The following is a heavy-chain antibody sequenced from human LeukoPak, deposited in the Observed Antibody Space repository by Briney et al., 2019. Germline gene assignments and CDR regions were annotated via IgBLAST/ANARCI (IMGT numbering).Heavy chain of an antibody. D-gene: IGHD4-11*01. Sequence: PGGSLRLSCAASGFTFSDYWMHWVRQAPGKGLVWVSRINPDGSSASYADSVKGRFTISRDNAKNTLYLQMNSLRAEDTAVYYCARFKVTVTSIPRGQGTLVTVSS. CDR1: GFTFSDYW. V-gene: IGHV3-74*01. CDR2: INPDGSSA. J-gene: IGHJ5*02. CDR3: ARFKVTVTSIP.